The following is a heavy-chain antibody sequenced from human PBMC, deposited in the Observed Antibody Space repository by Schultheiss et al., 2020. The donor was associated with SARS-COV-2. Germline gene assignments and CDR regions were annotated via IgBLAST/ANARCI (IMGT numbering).Heavy chain of an antibody. Sequence: SETLSLTCTVSGGSISSGGYYWSWIRQHPGKGLEWIGYIYYSGSTYYNPSLKSRVTISVDTSKNQFSLKLSSVTAADTAVYYFATHYGDYGDYWGQGTLVTVSS. CDR1: GGSISSGGYY. CDR3: ATHYGDYGDY. J-gene: IGHJ4*02. CDR2: IYYSGST. V-gene: IGHV4-31*03. D-gene: IGHD4-17*01.